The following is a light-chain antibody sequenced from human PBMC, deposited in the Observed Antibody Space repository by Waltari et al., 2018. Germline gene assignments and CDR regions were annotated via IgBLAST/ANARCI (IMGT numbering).Light chain of an antibody. CDR3: QHYVRLPAT. CDR1: QSVSST. CDR2: AAS. J-gene: IGKJ1*01. Sequence: EIVLTQSPGTLSLSPGERATLSCRASQSVSSTLAWYQQKPGQAPSLLIYAASTRSPGIPDRFSGSGSGTDFSLTISRLEPEDFAVYYCQHYVRLPATFGQGTKVEIK. V-gene: IGKV3-20*01.